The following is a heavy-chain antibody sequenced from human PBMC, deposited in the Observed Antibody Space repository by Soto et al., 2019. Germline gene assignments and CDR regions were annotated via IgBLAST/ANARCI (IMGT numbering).Heavy chain of an antibody. CDR1: GYSFTSYG. J-gene: IGHJ6*02. CDR3: ARDVPDTSLFFYYYGMDV. Sequence: QVHLVQSGAEVRKPGASVKVSCKASGYSFTSYGISWVRQAPGQGLEWMGWISTDNGNTNYAHNLQGRVSMTIDPSTSTAYMELWRLGSDDTAVYYSARDVPDTSLFFYYYGMDVWGQGTTVTVSS. V-gene: IGHV1-18*01. D-gene: IGHD2-21*01. CDR2: ISTDNGNT.